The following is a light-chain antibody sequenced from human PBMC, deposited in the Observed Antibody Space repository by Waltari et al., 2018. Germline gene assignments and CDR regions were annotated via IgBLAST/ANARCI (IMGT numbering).Light chain of an antibody. V-gene: IGKV4-1*01. CDR2: WAS. Sequence: DIVMTQSPESLAVSLGERATINCKFSQSLFYRPNNQNYLTWYQRKPGQPPKLLISWASTRESGVPDRFSGSGSGTDFSLTISSLQAEDVAVYYCQQSYTTPLTFGGGTRVEIK. J-gene: IGKJ4*01. CDR1: QSLFYRPNNQNY. CDR3: QQSYTTPLT.